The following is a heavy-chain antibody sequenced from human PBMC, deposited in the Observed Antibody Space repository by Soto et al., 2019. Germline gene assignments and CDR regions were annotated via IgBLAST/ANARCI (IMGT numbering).Heavy chain of an antibody. CDR2: IYYSGST. D-gene: IGHD3-10*01. CDR1: GGSISSDDYY. J-gene: IGHJ5*02. CDR3: ARDRGGTWMYKWFGP. Sequence: QVQLQESGPGLVKPSQTLSLTCTVSGGSISSDDYYWSWIRQPPGKGLEWIGHIYYSGSTYYNPSLKSRVTISVDPSTNQFSLHVRSVTAAATSVYYCARDRGGTWMYKWFGPWGQGTPVTVSS. V-gene: IGHV4-30-4*01.